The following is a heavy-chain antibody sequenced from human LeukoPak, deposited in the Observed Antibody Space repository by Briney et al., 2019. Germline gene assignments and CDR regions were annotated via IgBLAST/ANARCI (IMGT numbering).Heavy chain of an antibody. J-gene: IGHJ3*02. CDR1: GFTFSSYG. D-gene: IGHD3-22*01. V-gene: IGHV3-30*18. CDR3: AKDYYYDSSGQTDAFDI. Sequence: GGSLRLSCAASGFTFSSYGMHWVRQAPGKGLEWVAVILYDGSNKYYADSVKGRFTISRDNSKNTLYLQMNSLRAEDTAVYYCAKDYYYDSSGQTDAFDIWGQGTMVTVSS. CDR2: ILYDGSNK.